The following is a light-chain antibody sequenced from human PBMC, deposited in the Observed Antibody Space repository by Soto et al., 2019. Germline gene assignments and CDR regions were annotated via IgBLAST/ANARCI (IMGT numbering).Light chain of an antibody. CDR3: LPHTTCLRT. CDR2: GAS. V-gene: IGKV3-15*01. J-gene: IGKJ1*01. Sequence: ERVMTQAAVALSVSPGERATLSCRASQSISSNLAWYQHKPGQAPRLLIFGASTRATDVPARFSGSGSGTEFTLTISSLQSEDFAVYYSLPHTTCLRTFGPGTKVAIK. CDR1: QSISSN.